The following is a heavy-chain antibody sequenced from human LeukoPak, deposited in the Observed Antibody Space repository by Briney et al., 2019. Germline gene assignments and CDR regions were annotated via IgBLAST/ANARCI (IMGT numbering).Heavy chain of an antibody. Sequence: GGSLRLSCEASGFTFSRYDMHWVRQATGKGLEWVSAIGTAGDTYCPGSVKGRFTISRENAKNSLYLQMNSLRAGDTAVYYCARGGYCSGGSCYLGSSWFDPWGQGTLVTVSS. D-gene: IGHD2-15*01. CDR2: IGTAGDT. CDR1: GFTFSRYD. V-gene: IGHV3-13*01. J-gene: IGHJ5*02. CDR3: ARGGYCSGGSCYLGSSWFDP.